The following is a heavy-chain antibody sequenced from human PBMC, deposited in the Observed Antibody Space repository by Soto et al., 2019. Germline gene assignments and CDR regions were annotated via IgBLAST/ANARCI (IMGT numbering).Heavy chain of an antibody. CDR3: IRGDNWNVGVFASDI. J-gene: IGHJ3*02. CDR1: GFTFSDHY. CDR2: TRDKLHSYTT. D-gene: IGHD1-20*01. Sequence: EVQLVESGGGLVQPGGSLRLSCAASGFTFSDHYMDWVRQAPGKGLEWVGRTRDKLHSYTTEYAASVRGRFTISRDDSKSTLCLQMNCLKTDDTAVYYCIRGDNWNVGVFASDIWGQGTRVNVSS. V-gene: IGHV3-72*01.